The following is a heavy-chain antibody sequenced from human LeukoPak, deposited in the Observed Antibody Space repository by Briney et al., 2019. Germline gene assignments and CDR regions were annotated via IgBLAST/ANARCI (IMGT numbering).Heavy chain of an antibody. CDR3: ARRPAIFMDGVYYYSMDV. J-gene: IGHJ6*02. CDR1: EFIFSKYA. D-gene: IGHD2-2*01. Sequence: PGGSLRLSCAASEFIFSKYAMSWVRQAPGKGLEWVSAVSASADSTYYADSVKGRFIISRDNSKNTLFLQMNSLRAEDTAVYYCARRPAIFMDGVYYYSMDVWGQGTTVTVSS. CDR2: VSASADST. V-gene: IGHV3-23*01.